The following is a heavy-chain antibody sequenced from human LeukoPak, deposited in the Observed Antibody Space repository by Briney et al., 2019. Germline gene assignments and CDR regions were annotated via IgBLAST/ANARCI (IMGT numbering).Heavy chain of an antibody. Sequence: PGGSLRLSCAASGFTFGNHCMNWVRQAPGKGLEWVALIYYDGSEQYYADSVKGRFTISRDNSKNTVDLQMNSLRAEDTALYFCACLGGVSAWAFDYWGQGIRVTVSS. CDR3: ACLGGVSAWAFDY. V-gene: IGHV3-33*01. J-gene: IGHJ4*02. CDR2: IYYDGSEQ. D-gene: IGHD3-16*01. CDR1: GFTFGNHC.